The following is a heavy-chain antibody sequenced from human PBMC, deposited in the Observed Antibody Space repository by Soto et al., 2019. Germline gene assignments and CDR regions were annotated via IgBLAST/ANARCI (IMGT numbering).Heavy chain of an antibody. J-gene: IGHJ6*02. D-gene: IGHD2-15*01. CDR2: IIPMFGTE. CDR1: GGTFSSYA. Sequence: ASVKVSCKASGGTFSSYAITWVRQAPGQGLEWMGGIIPMFGTETYARKFKGRVTITADNSTTTAFMELSSLSSEDTAVYYCARDVYCSGGGCYGGLDVWGQGTTVTVSS. V-gene: IGHV1-69*06. CDR3: ARDVYCSGGGCYGGLDV.